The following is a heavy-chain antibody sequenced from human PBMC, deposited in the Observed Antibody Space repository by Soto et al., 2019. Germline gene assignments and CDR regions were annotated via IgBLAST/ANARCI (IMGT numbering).Heavy chain of an antibody. V-gene: IGHV3-21*01. J-gene: IGHJ4*02. CDR2: ISSDSTYI. CDR3: AKNRGRDY. D-gene: IGHD3-10*01. Sequence: VGSLRLSCAASGFTFSSYGMNWVRQAPGKGLEWVSSISSDSTYIYYAESVKGRFTISRDNAKNSLYLQMNSLRVEDTAVYYCAKNRGRDYWGQGTLVTVSS. CDR1: GFTFSSYG.